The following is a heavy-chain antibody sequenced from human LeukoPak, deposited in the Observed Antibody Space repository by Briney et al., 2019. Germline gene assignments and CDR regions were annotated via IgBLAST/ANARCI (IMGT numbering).Heavy chain of an antibody. V-gene: IGHV1-2*02. Sequence: ASVKVSCKASGYTFTSYDINWVRQATGQGLEWMGWMNPNSGGTNYAQKFQGRVTMTRDTSISTAYMELSRLRSDDTAVYYCARGAKLRMYGGNGAYYYYMDVWGKGTTVTISS. J-gene: IGHJ6*03. CDR3: ARGAKLRMYGGNGAYYYYMDV. CDR1: GYTFTSYD. CDR2: MNPNSGGT. D-gene: IGHD4-23*01.